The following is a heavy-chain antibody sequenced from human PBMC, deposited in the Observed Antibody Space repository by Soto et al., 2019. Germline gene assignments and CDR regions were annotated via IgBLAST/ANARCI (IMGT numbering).Heavy chain of an antibody. J-gene: IGHJ5*02. CDR1: GYTFTSYY. Sequence: ASVKVSCKASGYTFTSYYMHWVRQAPGQGLEWMGIINPSGGSTSYAQKFQGRVTITADESTSTAYMELSSLRSEDTAVYYCARGGWDHWFDPWGQGTLVTVSS. CDR2: INPSGGST. V-gene: IGHV1-46*01. CDR3: ARGGWDHWFDP. D-gene: IGHD1-26*01.